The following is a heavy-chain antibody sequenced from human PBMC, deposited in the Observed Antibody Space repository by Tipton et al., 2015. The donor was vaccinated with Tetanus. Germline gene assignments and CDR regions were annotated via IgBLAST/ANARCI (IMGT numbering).Heavy chain of an antibody. D-gene: IGHD6-19*01. CDR2: IYSGGST. V-gene: IGHV3-66*01. J-gene: IGHJ4*02. CDR3: AKVGLKDIAVPGIHLDY. Sequence: SGFTVSSNYMSWVRQAPGTGLEWVSVIYSGGSTYYADSVKGRFTISRDNSKNTLYLQMNSLRAEDTAVYYCAKVGLKDIAVPGIHLDYWGQGTLVTVSS. CDR1: GFTVSSNY.